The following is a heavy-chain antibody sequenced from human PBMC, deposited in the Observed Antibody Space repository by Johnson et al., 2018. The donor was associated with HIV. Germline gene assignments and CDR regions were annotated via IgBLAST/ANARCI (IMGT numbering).Heavy chain of an antibody. J-gene: IGHJ3*02. CDR3: AKDLYLSRWTNDAFDI. CDR1: GFTFSSYG. V-gene: IGHV3-33*06. Sequence: QVQLVESGGGVVQPGRSLRVSCAASGFTFSSYGMHWVRQAPGKGLEWVAVIWYDGSNRYYADSVKGRFTISRDNSKNTLYLQMNRLRAEDTAVYYCAKDLYLSRWTNDAFDIWGQGTMVTVSS. D-gene: IGHD6-13*01. CDR2: IWYDGSNR.